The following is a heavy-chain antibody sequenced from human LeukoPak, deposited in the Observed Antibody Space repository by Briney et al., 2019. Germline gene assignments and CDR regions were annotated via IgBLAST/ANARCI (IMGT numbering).Heavy chain of an antibody. J-gene: IGHJ4*02. CDR1: GFTFSETW. Sequence: GGSLRLSCAASGFTFSETWMSWVRQAPGKGLEWVANIRPDGSSGAYVDSVKGRFAISRDNAKSSLSLQMNTLRVEDTAVYYCARLVWLDRNFDYWGQGTLLTVSS. CDR2: IRPDGSSG. D-gene: IGHD6-19*01. V-gene: IGHV3-7*01. CDR3: ARLVWLDRNFDY.